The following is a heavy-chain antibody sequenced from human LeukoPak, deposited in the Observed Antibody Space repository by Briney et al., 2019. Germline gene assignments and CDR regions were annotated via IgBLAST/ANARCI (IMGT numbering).Heavy chain of an antibody. Sequence: GASVKVSCKASGYTFTGYYMHWVRQAPGQGLEWMGWMDPNSGNTGYAQKFQGRVTMTRNTSISTAYMELSSLRSEDTAVYYCARGVPIDYWGQGTLVTVSS. CDR3: ARGVPIDY. D-gene: IGHD2-2*01. J-gene: IGHJ4*02. V-gene: IGHV1-8*02. CDR2: MDPNSGNT. CDR1: GYTFTGYY.